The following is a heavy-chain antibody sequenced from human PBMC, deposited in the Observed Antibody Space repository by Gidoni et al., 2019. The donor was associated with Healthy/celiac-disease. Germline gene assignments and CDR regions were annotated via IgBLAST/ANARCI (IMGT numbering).Heavy chain of an antibody. CDR1: GFPFGSYA. CDR2: ISGSGCST. V-gene: IGHV3-23*01. CDR3: AKRPRSYYYDSKWYWFDP. J-gene: IGHJ5*02. D-gene: IGHD3-22*01. Sequence: EVQLLESGGGLVQPGGSLRLSCAASGFPFGSYAMSWFRQAPGKGLEWVSAISGSGCSTYYADSLKGRFTISRDNSKNTLYLQMNSLRAEDTAVYYCAKRPRSYYYDSKWYWFDPWGQGTLVTVSS.